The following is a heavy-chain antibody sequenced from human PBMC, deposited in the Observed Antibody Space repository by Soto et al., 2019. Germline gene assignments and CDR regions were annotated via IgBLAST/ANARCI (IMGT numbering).Heavy chain of an antibody. D-gene: IGHD3-9*01. J-gene: IGHJ4*02. V-gene: IGHV1-69*13. CDR2: IIPIFGTP. Sequence: SVKVSCKASGGTLTRHAIHWVRQAPGQGLEWMGGIIPIFGTPIYAQRFQGRVTITEDDSTRTAYMDLTNLRSDDTAVYYCAGGSSGFNYFDWLPCYFDYWGQGALVTVSS. CDR1: GGTLTRHA. CDR3: AGGSSGFNYFDWLPCYFDY.